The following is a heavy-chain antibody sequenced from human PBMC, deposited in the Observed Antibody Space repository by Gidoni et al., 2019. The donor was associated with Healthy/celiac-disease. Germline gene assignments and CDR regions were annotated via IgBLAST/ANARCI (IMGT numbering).Heavy chain of an antibody. D-gene: IGHD1-26*01. Sequence: QVQLQQWGAGLLKPSATLSLTCAVYGGSFSGYYWSWIRQPPGKGLEGIGEITHGGSTNYNPSLKSRVTISVDTSKNQFSLKLSSVTAADTAVYYCASGKGGQASDYWGQGTLVTVSS. CDR3: ASGKGGQASDY. CDR2: ITHGGST. J-gene: IGHJ4*02. V-gene: IGHV4-34*01. CDR1: GGSFSGYY.